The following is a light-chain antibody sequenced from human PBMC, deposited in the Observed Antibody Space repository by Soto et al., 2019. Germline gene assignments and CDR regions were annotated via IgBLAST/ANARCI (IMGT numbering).Light chain of an antibody. CDR2: GAS. Sequence: EIVMTQSPATLSVSPGERVTLSCRASQSVSSSLAWYQQKPGQAPRLLIHGASTRAIGIPARFSGSGSETEFTLTISSLQSEDFAVYYCQQRSNWPPITFGPGTKVDIK. V-gene: IGKV3-15*01. CDR1: QSVSSS. CDR3: QQRSNWPPIT. J-gene: IGKJ3*01.